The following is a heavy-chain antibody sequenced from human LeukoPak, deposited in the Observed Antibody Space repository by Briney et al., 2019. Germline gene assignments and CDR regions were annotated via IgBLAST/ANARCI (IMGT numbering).Heavy chain of an antibody. CDR2: MNPNSGNT. V-gene: IGHV1-8*03. Sequence: ASVKVSCKASGYTFTSYDINWVRQATGQGLEWMGWMNPNSGNTGYAQKFQGRVTITRNTSISTAYMELSSLRSEDTAVYYCARDERRVPAATLRFWGQGTLVTVSS. CDR1: GYTFTSYD. J-gene: IGHJ4*02. CDR3: ARDERRVPAATLRF. D-gene: IGHD2-2*01.